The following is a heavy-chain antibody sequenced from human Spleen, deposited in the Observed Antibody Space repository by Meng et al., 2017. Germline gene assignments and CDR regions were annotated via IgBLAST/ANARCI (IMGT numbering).Heavy chain of an antibody. Sequence: SETLSLTCAVYGGSFSGYYWSWIRQPPGKGLEWIGEINHSGSTNYNPSLKSRVTISVDTSKNQFSLKLSSVTAADTAVYYCARDQRVAVAAFIYYYYGMDVWGQGTTVTVSS. J-gene: IGHJ6*02. V-gene: IGHV4-34*01. CDR3: ARDQRVAVAAFIYYYYGMDV. CDR2: INHSGST. CDR1: GGSFSGYY. D-gene: IGHD6-19*01.